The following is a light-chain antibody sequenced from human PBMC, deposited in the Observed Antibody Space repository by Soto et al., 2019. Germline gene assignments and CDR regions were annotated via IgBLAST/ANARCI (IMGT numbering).Light chain of an antibody. CDR3: SSYTSSNLVI. CDR1: SSDIGDYKY. Sequence: QSALTQPASVSGSPGQSITISCTGSSSDIGDYKYVSWYKHHPGKAPKLMIYDVSNRPSGVSNRFSGSKSGNTASLTISGLQAEDEADYYCSSYTSSNLVIFGGGTKLTVL. J-gene: IGLJ2*01. CDR2: DVS. V-gene: IGLV2-14*03.